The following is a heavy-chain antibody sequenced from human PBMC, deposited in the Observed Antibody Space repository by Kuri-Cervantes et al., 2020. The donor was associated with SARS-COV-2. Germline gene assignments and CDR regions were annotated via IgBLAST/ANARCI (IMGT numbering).Heavy chain of an antibody. CDR3: ASEGERLLWFGELSR. V-gene: IGHV4-4*07. J-gene: IGHJ4*02. Sequence: SETLSLTCTVSGGSISSYYWSWIRQPAGKGLEWIGRIYTSGSTNYNPSLKSRVTMSVDTSKNQFSLKLSSVTAADTAVYYCASEGERLLWFGELSRWGQGTLVTVSS. CDR1: GGSISSYY. CDR2: IYTSGST. D-gene: IGHD3-10*01.